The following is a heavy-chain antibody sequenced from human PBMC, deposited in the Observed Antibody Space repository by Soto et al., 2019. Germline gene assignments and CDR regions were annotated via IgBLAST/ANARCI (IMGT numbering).Heavy chain of an antibody. CDR3: ASSLITMVRGVIINYYGMDV. CDR1: GYTFTGYY. J-gene: IGHJ6*02. CDR2: INPNSGGT. Sequence: GASVKVSCKASGYTFTGYYMHWVRQAPGQGLEWMGWINPNSGGTNYAQKFQGRVTMTRDTSISTAYMELNRLRSDDTAVYYCASSLITMVRGVIINYYGMDVWGQGTTVTVSS. V-gene: IGHV1-2*02. D-gene: IGHD3-10*01.